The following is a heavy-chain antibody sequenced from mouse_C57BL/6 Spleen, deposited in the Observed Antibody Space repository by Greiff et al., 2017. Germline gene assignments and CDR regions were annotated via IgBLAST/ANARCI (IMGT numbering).Heavy chain of an antibody. J-gene: IGHJ2*01. CDR2: IDPETGGT. Sequence: QVQLQQPGAELVRPGASVTLSCKASGYTFTDYEMHWVKQTPVHGLEWIGAIDPETGGTAYNQKFKGKAILTADKSSSTASMELRSLTSEYSAVYYCTRGPFSTVDYFDYWGQGTTLTVSS. V-gene: IGHV1-15*01. CDR3: TRGPFSTVDYFDY. CDR1: GYTFTDYE. D-gene: IGHD1-1*01.